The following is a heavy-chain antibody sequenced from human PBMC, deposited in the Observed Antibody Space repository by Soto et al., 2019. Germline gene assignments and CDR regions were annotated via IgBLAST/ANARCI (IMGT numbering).Heavy chain of an antibody. D-gene: IGHD3-22*01. CDR2: TYFRSKLYT. CDR3: ARGISMIVEVERGAPDKYYFDS. Sequence: SQTLSLTWAISRDSVSSNSAAWNWIRQSSSRGLEWLGRTYFRSKLYTGYAPSLKSRITINPDTSKNQFSLQLTSVTPEDTAVYYCARGISMIVEVERGAPDKYYFDSWSQGTLVTVSS. J-gene: IGHJ4*02. V-gene: IGHV6-1*01. CDR1: RDSVSSNSAA.